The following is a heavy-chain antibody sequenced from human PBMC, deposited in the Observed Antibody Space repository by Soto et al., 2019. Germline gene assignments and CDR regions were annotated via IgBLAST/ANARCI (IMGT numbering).Heavy chain of an antibody. Sequence: GGSLRLSCAASGFTFSSYGMHWVRQAPGKGLEWVAVIWYDGSNKYYADSVKGRFTISRDNSKNTLYLQMNSLRAEDTAVYYCARDPHRITGTDPIDYWGQGTLVTVSS. CDR3: ARDPHRITGTDPIDY. D-gene: IGHD1-7*01. J-gene: IGHJ4*02. V-gene: IGHV3-33*01. CDR1: GFTFSSYG. CDR2: IWYDGSNK.